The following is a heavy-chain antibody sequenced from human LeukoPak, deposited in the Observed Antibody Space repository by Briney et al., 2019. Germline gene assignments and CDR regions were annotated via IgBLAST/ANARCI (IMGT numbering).Heavy chain of an antibody. CDR3: ARLYSSGWYVAFDI. D-gene: IGHD6-19*01. CDR2: IYYSGST. Sequence: PSETLSLTCTVSGGSISSSSYYWGWIRQPPGKGLEWIGSIYYSGSTYYNPSLKSRVTISVDTSKNQFSLKLSSVTAADTAVYYCARLYSSGWYVAFDIWGQGTMVTVSS. J-gene: IGHJ3*02. CDR1: GGSISSSSYY. V-gene: IGHV4-39*01.